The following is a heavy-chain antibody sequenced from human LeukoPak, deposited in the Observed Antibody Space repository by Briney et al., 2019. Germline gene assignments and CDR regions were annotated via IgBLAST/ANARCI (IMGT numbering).Heavy chain of an antibody. CDR2: IRSKAYGGTT. V-gene: IGHV3-49*04. CDR1: GFTFGDYA. J-gene: IGHJ4*02. D-gene: IGHD3-10*01. Sequence: PGGSLRLSCTASGFTFGDYAMSWVRQAPGKGLEWVGFIRSKAYGGTTEYAASVKGRFAISRDDSKSIAYLQMNSLKTEDTAVYYCVTYYYGSGSYYDLFDYWGQGTLVTVSS. CDR3: VTYYYGSGSYYDLFDY.